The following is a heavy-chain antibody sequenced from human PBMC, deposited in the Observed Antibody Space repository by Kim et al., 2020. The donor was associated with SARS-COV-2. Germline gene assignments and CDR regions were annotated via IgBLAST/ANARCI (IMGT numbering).Heavy chain of an antibody. CDR2: FHYSGIT. CDR3: ARGRGAFDY. Sequence: SETLSLTCTVSDGSINSYHWSWIRQSPGKGLEWIGYFHYSGITNSSPSFNSRVTISGDTAKNQFTLKMNSMTAADTAVNYCARGRGAFDYWGQGILVTVSS. CDR1: DGSINSYH. J-gene: IGHJ4*02. V-gene: IGHV4-59*01. D-gene: IGHD3-10*01.